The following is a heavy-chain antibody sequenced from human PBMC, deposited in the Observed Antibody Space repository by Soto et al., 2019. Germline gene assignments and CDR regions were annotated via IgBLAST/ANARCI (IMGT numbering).Heavy chain of an antibody. V-gene: IGHV3-30-3*01. D-gene: IGHD6-13*01. CDR1: GFTFSDYA. J-gene: IGHJ6*02. CDR2: ISYDGSNK. Sequence: QVQLVESGGGVVQPGRSLRLSCAASGFTFSDYAFHWVRQAPGKGLEWVAVISYDGSNKYYADSVKGRFTISRDNSKNTLYRQMNSLRAEDTAMYYCARVEQQLDYYYGMDGWGQGTTVTVSS. CDR3: ARVEQQLDYYYGMDG.